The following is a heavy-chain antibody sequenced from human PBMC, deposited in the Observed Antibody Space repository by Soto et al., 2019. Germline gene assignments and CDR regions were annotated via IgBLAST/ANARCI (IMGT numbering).Heavy chain of an antibody. D-gene: IGHD6-13*01. V-gene: IGHV1-69*01. J-gene: IGHJ4*02. CDR1: GGTFSSYA. CDR3: ARGHIPNIAAAGTYFDY. CDR2: IIPIFGTA. Sequence: QVQLVQSGAEVKKPGSSVKVSCKASGGTFSSYAISWVRQAPGQGLEWMGGIIPIFGTANYAQKFQGRVTITADESTCTAYMELSSLRSEDTAVYYCARGHIPNIAAAGTYFDYWGQGTLVTVSS.